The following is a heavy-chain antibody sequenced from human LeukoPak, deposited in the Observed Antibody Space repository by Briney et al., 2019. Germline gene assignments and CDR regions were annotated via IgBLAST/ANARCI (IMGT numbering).Heavy chain of an antibody. Sequence: PSETLSLTCTVSGGSISSYYWSWIRQPPGKGLEWIGYIYYSGSTNYNPSLKSRVTISVDTSKNQFSLKLSSVTAADTAVYYCRYGDYDRELFDYWGQGTLVTVSS. D-gene: IGHD4-17*01. CDR2: IYYSGST. J-gene: IGHJ4*02. V-gene: IGHV4-59*08. CDR1: GGSISSYY. CDR3: RYGDYDRELFDY.